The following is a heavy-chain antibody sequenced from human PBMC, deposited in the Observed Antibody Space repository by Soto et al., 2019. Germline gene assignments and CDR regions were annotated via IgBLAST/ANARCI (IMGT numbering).Heavy chain of an antibody. CDR1: GFSLTTRSMC. CDR3: AVIKDCSRTDCYLASFDP. CDR2: IDWDGDT. Sequence: SGPTLVNPTQTLTLTCTLSGFSLTTRSMCVSWIRQSPGKALEWLALIDWDGDTYYSTSLKTRLTISKDTSRSQVVLTMTNMDPVDSATYYCAVIKDCSRTDCYLASFDPWGQGTLVTVSS. J-gene: IGHJ5*02. D-gene: IGHD2-2*01. V-gene: IGHV2-70*12.